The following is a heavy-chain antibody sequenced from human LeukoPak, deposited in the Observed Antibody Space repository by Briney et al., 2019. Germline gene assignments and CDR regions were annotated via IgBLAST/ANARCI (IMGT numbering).Heavy chain of an antibody. Sequence: KPSETLSLTCTVSGGSISSYYWSWIRQPPGKGLEWIGYIYYSGSTNYNPSLKSRVTISVDTSKNQFSLKLSSVTAADTAVYYCAREIMITFGGVIAPGLFDPWGQGTLVTVSS. CDR1: GGSISSYY. V-gene: IGHV4-59*01. CDR3: AREIMITFGGVIAPGLFDP. J-gene: IGHJ5*02. CDR2: IYYSGST. D-gene: IGHD3-16*02.